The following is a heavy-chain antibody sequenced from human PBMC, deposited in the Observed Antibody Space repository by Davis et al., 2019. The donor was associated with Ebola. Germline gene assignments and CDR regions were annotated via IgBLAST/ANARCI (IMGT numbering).Heavy chain of an antibody. CDR3: ARDGSVAAIELDY. J-gene: IGHJ4*02. Sequence: ASVKVSCKASAYTFTSYAMNWVRQAPGQRLEWMGWIGTYNGNTKYAQKFQGRVTMTTDTSTSTAYMEVRSLRSDDTAVYYCARDGSVAAIELDYWGQGTLVTVSS. CDR2: IGTYNGNT. D-gene: IGHD2-2*02. V-gene: IGHV1-18*01. CDR1: AYTFTSYA.